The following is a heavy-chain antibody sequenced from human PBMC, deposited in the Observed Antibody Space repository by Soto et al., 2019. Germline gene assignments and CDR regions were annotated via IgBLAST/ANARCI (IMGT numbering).Heavy chain of an antibody. D-gene: IGHD3-3*01. Sequence: SETLSLTCTVSGASITGTSYWSWIRQPAGKGLEWIGRFSLSGTTNYNPSLRSRVTMSADVSKNQFSLRLTSVTAADTALYYCATRITVFGLLIPPFDPWGQGTQVTVSS. V-gene: IGHV4-4*07. CDR1: GASITGTSY. CDR2: FSLSGTT. J-gene: IGHJ5*02. CDR3: ATRITVFGLLIPPFDP.